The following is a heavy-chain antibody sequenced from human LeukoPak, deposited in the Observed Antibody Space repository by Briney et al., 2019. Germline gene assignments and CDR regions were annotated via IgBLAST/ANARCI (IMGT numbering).Heavy chain of an antibody. J-gene: IGHJ3*02. CDR1: GGTFSSYA. D-gene: IGHD3-3*01. Sequence: ASVKVSCKASGGTFSSYAISWVRQAPGQGLEWMGGIIPIFGTANYAQKFQGRVTITTDESTSTAYMELSSLRSEDTAVYYCARGYDFPNAFDIWGQGTMVTVSS. CDR2: IIPIFGTA. V-gene: IGHV1-69*05. CDR3: ARGYDFPNAFDI.